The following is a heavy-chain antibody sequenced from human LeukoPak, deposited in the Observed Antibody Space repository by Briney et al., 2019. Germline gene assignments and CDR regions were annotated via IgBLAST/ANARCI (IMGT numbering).Heavy chain of an antibody. CDR1: GYTLTELS. CDR2: FDPEDGET. CDR3: ATPRGYGNSDAFDI. D-gene: IGHD4-23*01. Sequence: GASVKVSCKVSGYTLTELSMHWVRQAPGKGLEWMGGFDPEDGETIYAQKFQGRVTMTEDTSTDTAYMEPSSLRSEDTAVYYCATPRGYGNSDAFDIWGQGTMVTVSS. V-gene: IGHV1-24*01. J-gene: IGHJ3*02.